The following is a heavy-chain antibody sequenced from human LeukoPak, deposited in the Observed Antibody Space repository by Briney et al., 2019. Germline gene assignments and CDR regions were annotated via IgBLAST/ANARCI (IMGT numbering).Heavy chain of an antibody. D-gene: IGHD2-8*01. CDR1: GFTFSDYN. CDR2: ISRSGSTK. CDR3: ARAAILYARLGFDY. Sequence: GGSLRLSCAASGFTFSDYNMRWIRQAPGKGLEWVSSISRSGSTKYYADSVKGRFTISRDNAKNSLFLQMNSLRAEDTAVYYCARAAILYARLGFDYWGQGTLVTVSS. V-gene: IGHV3-11*01. J-gene: IGHJ4*02.